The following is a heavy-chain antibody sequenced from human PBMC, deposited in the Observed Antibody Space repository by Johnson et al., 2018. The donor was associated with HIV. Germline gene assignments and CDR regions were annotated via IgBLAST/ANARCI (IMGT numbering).Heavy chain of an antibody. Sequence: VQLVESGGGVVQPGRSLRLSCAASGFTFSSNAIHWVRQAPGKGLEWVAVISSDGTNTYYTDSVKGRFTISRDNTKNTVSLQMIILRPKDTGVYYCASGVIPRAPLRIWGQGTMVTVSS. D-gene: IGHD2-21*01. V-gene: IGHV3-30*04. CDR2: ISSDGTNT. CDR3: ASGVIPRAPLRI. J-gene: IGHJ3*02. CDR1: GFTFSSNA.